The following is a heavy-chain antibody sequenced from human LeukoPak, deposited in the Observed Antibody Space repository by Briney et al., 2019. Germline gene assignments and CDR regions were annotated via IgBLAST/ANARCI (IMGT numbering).Heavy chain of an antibody. J-gene: IGHJ4*02. CDR3: TINYYNGSLYEDY. D-gene: IGHD3-22*01. V-gene: IGHV3-49*04. Sequence: GGSLRLSCRGSGLSFGGDAVSWVRQAPGKGLEWVGFIRDKVSGGTTEYVASVRGRFTISRDDSRSIAYLQMTRLKTEDTAVYYCTINYYNGSLYEDYWGQGTLVTASS. CDR1: GLSFGGDA. CDR2: IRDKVSGGTT.